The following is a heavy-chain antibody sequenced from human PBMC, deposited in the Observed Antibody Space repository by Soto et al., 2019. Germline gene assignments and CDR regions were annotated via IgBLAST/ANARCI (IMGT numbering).Heavy chain of an antibody. J-gene: IGHJ5*02. CDR3: CRQDARWGACDH. V-gene: IGHV3-73*01. Sequence: GGSLRLSCPPSGLTFSAFAMHWVRQPHGKGLGWVGRIRNKVDRYQTVYAAPVNGRLTISGDDSMNLENLQMNSLATDDTAGCVLCRQDARWGACDHWGQGTRVNGPS. CDR1: GLTFSAFA. D-gene: IGHD3-16*01. CDR2: IRNKVDRYQT.